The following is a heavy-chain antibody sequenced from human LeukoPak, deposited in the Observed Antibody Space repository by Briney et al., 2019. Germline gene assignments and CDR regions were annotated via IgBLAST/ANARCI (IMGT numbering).Heavy chain of an antibody. V-gene: IGHV3-74*01. CDR3: ARSFRSSGRENFDY. CDR2: INSDGSST. CDR1: GFTFSSYW. J-gene: IGHJ4*02. D-gene: IGHD3-10*01. Sequence: GGSLRLSCAASGFTFSSYWMHWVRQAPGKGLVWVSRINSDGSSTSYADSVKGRFTISRDNAKNTLYLQMNSLRAEDTAVYYCARSFRSSGRENFDYWGQGTLVTVSS.